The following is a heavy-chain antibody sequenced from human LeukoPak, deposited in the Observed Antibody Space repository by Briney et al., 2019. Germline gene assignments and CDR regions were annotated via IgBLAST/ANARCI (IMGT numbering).Heavy chain of an antibody. CDR1: GFTFSSYW. CDR2: IKKDGSEK. CDR3: ASEGWEERYFDY. D-gene: IGHD1-26*01. V-gene: IGHV3-7*01. Sequence: GGSLRLSCAASGFTFSSYWMSWVRQAPGKGLEWVANIKKDGSEKYYVDSVKGRFTFSRDNAKNSLYLQMNSLRAEDTAVYYWASEGWEERYFDYWGQGTLVTVSS. J-gene: IGHJ4*02.